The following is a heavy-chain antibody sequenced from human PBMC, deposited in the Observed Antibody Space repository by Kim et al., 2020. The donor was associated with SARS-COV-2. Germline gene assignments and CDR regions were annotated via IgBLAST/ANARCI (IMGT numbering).Heavy chain of an antibody. D-gene: IGHD3-16*01. Sequence: GGSLRLSCAASGFTVSSNYMNWVRQAPGKGREWVSVIYSGGSTYYADSVKGRFTISRDNSKNTLYLQMNSLRAEDTAVYYCARDAVSYGVDVWGQGTTVTVSS. V-gene: IGHV3-53*01. J-gene: IGHJ6*02. CDR2: IYSGGST. CDR3: ARDAVSYGVDV. CDR1: GFTVSSNY.